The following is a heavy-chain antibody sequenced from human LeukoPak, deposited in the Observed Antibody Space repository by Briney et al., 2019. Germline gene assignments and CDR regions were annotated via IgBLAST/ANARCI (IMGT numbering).Heavy chain of an antibody. CDR3: ARVAGRGGVIVEYYFDH. J-gene: IGHJ4*02. CDR2: ITSTSSTI. Sequence: GGSLRLSCAASGFTFSSFSMNWVRQAPGKGLEWVSYITSTSSTIYYADSVKGRFTISRDNAKNSLYLQMNSLRDEDTAVYYCARVAGRGGVIVEYYFDHWGQGTLVTVSS. D-gene: IGHD3-16*02. CDR1: GFTFSSFS. V-gene: IGHV3-48*02.